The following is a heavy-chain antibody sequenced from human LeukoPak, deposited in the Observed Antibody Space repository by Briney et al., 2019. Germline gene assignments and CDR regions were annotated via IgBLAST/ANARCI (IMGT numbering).Heavy chain of an antibody. Sequence: PSETLSLTCAVSGGSISSGGYSWSWIRQPPGKGLEWIGYIYHSGSTYYNPSLKSRVTISVDRSKNQFSLKLSSVTAADTAVYYCARVEDDYGDYLGYWGQGTLVTVSS. CDR2: IYHSGST. CDR1: GGSISSGGYS. D-gene: IGHD4-17*01. CDR3: ARVEDDYGDYLGY. V-gene: IGHV4-30-2*01. J-gene: IGHJ4*02.